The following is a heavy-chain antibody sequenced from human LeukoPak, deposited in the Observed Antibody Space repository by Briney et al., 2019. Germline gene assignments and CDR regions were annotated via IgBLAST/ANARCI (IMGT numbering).Heavy chain of an antibody. CDR1: GGSIGSYY. CDR2: IYYSGST. J-gene: IGHJ4*02. V-gene: IGHV4-59*01. Sequence: RPSETLSLTCTVSGGSIGSYYWSWIRQPPGRGLEWIGYIYYSGSTNYSPSLKSRVTISVDTSKNQFSLNLSSVTAADTAIYYCARESLIYGSGSPIFDYWGRGALVTVSS. D-gene: IGHD3-10*01. CDR3: ARESLIYGSGSPIFDY.